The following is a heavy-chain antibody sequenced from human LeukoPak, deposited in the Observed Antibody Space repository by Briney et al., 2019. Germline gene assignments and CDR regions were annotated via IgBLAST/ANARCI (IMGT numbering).Heavy chain of an antibody. CDR3: ARGEWDLLFDY. CDR2: IFYSGST. J-gene: IGHJ4*02. Sequence: SETLSLTCTVSGDSISSYYWGWIRQPPGKGLEWIGYIFYSGSTNYNPSLKSRVTISVDTSKNQFSLKLSSVTAADTAVYYCARGEWDLLFDYWGQGTLVTVSS. V-gene: IGHV4-59*01. D-gene: IGHD1-26*01. CDR1: GDSISSYY.